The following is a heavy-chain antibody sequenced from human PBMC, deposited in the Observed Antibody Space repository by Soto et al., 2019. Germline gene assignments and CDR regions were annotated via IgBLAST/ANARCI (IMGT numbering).Heavy chain of an antibody. D-gene: IGHD3-10*01. CDR2: ISVNGVNT. V-gene: IGHV3-23*01. Sequence: GESLKISCAASGITFSSYVMNWVRQAPGKGLEWVSGISVNGVNTYYADSVKGRFTISRDNSKNTLYLQMNSLRAEDTAVYYCAKTKSGWFGEAQDYWGQGTLVTVSS. CDR1: GITFSSYV. J-gene: IGHJ4*02. CDR3: AKTKSGWFGEAQDY.